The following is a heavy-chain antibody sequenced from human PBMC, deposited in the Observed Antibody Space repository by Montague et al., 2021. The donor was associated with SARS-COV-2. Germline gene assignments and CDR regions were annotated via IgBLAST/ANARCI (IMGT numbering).Heavy chain of an antibody. J-gene: IGHJ3*02. D-gene: IGHD3-16*02. V-gene: IGHV3-48*03. CDR1: GFTFSNYD. CDR2: ISTGAYTT. Sequence: SLRLSCAASGFTFSNYDMNWVRQAPGKGPEWISYISTGAYTTSYAGSVKGRFTISRDNGKNSLYLQMNSLRVEETAVYYCTRDYRSIVGDGLDIWGQGTKVTVSS. CDR3: TRDYRSIVGDGLDI.